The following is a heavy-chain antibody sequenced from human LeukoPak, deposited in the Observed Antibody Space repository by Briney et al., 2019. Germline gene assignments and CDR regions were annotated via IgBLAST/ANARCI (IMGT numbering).Heavy chain of an antibody. CDR1: GGSFSGYY. CDR2: INHSGST. Sequence: TASETLSLTCAVYGGSFSGYYWSWIRQPPRKGLEWIGEINHSGSTNYNPSLKSRVTISVVTSKNQFSLKLSSVTAADTAVYYCARRYGDYWGQGTLVTVSS. D-gene: IGHD4-17*01. CDR3: ARRYGDY. J-gene: IGHJ4*02. V-gene: IGHV4-34*01.